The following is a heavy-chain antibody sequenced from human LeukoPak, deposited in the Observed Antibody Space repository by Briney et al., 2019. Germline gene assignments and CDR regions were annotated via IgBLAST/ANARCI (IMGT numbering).Heavy chain of an antibody. CDR2: INTNTGNP. J-gene: IGHJ4*02. CDR3: AREGAIGRAAMEGLLH. CDR1: GYTFTPYA. D-gene: IGHD3-3*01. Sequence: GASVTVSCKASGYTFTPYAMNWVRQAPGQGLEWMGWINTNTGNPEYAQGFTGRFVFSLDTSVSTAYLQISSLKADDTAVYYCAREGAIGRAAMEGLLHWGQGALVTVSS. V-gene: IGHV7-4-1*02.